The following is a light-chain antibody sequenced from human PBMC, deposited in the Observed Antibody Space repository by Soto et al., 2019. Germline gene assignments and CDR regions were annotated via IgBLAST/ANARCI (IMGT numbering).Light chain of an antibody. V-gene: IGKV3-20*01. CDR2: GTS. CDR1: QSVGTRF. Sequence: EIVLTQSPGTLSLSPGERATLSCRASQSVGTRFLAWYQQLPGQAPRLLIYGTSTRAAGIPDRFIGSGSGTDFSFTIIRLQPEDFALYYCQHYASSLPWTFGQGTKVEI. J-gene: IGKJ1*01. CDR3: QHYASSLPWT.